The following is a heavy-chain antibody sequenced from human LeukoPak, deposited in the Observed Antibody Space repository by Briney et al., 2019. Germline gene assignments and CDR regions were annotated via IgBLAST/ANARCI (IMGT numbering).Heavy chain of an antibody. D-gene: IGHD6-19*01. V-gene: IGHV3-21*01. Sequence: GGSLRLSCAASRFTFIGYTMNWVRQAPGKGLEWVSSISSRSTYIYYADSVKGRFTISRGNAKNSLYLQMNSLRAEDTAVYYCAREESGSSGWYDYWGQGTLVTVSS. CDR1: RFTFIGYT. J-gene: IGHJ4*02. CDR2: ISSRSTYI. CDR3: AREESGSSGWYDY.